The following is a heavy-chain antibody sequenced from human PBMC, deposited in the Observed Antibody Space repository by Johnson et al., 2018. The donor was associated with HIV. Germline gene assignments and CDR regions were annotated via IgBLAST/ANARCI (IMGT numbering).Heavy chain of an antibody. J-gene: IGHJ3*02. CDR3: ARGLDSGGSWFGAFDI. CDR1: GFTVSSNY. V-gene: IGHV3-30*14. CDR2: ISYDGSNK. D-gene: IGHD2-15*01. Sequence: QVQLVESGGGLVQPGGSLRLYCAASGFTVSSNYMSWVRQAPVKGLEWVAVISYDGSNKYYADSVKGRFTISREDAKNTLYLQMKRLRAVDTAVYYCARGLDSGGSWFGAFDIWGQGTMVTVSS.